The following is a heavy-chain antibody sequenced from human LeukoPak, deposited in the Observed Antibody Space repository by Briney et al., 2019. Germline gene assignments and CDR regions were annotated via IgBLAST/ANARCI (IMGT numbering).Heavy chain of an antibody. Sequence: PSETLSLTCTVSGGSISSYYWSWIRQPPGKGLEWIGYIYYSGSTNYNPSLKSRVTISVDTSKNQFSLKLSSVTAADTAVYYCARVAARALGYYYYYMDVWGKGTTVTVSS. V-gene: IGHV4-59*08. CDR1: GGSISSYY. CDR3: ARVAARALGYYYYYMDV. D-gene: IGHD6-6*01. J-gene: IGHJ6*03. CDR2: IYYSGST.